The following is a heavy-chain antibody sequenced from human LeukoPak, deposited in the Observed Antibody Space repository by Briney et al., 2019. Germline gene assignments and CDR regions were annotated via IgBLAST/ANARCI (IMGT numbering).Heavy chain of an antibody. CDR3: ASTMIVVVNDAFDI. CDR1: GGSISSGGYS. J-gene: IGHJ3*02. CDR2: IYYSGST. Sequence: PSETLSLTCTVSGGSISSGGYSWSWIRQHPGKGLEWIGYIYYSGSTYYNPSLKSRVAMSVDTSKNQFSLKLSSVTAADTAVYYCASTMIVVVNDAFDIWGQGTMVTVSS. D-gene: IGHD3-22*01. V-gene: IGHV4-31*03.